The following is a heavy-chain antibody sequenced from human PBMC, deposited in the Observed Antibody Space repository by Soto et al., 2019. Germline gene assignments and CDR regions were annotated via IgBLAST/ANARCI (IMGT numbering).Heavy chain of an antibody. D-gene: IGHD6-19*01. Sequence: QVQLVQSGAEVKKPGSSMKVSCKASGDIFSNHGITWVRQAPGQGLEWLGGIIPMFGTANYAQKFQGRVPITADESTSTAYMELSSLRSDDTAVYYCAQTSLGYVSGFDYWGHGALVTVSS. J-gene: IGHJ4*01. CDR3: AQTSLGYVSGFDY. CDR1: GDIFSNHG. V-gene: IGHV1-69*01. CDR2: IIPMFGTA.